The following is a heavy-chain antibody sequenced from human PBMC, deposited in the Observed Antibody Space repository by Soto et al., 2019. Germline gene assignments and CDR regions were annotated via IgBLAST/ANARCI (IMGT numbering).Heavy chain of an antibody. CDR1: GGSISNSRYY. V-gene: IGHV4-39*01. CDR3: ARLDGFVAMSYGMDV. J-gene: IGHJ6*02. CDR2: IYYSGST. Sequence: PSESLSLTCSVSGGSISNSRYYWGWIRQPPGKGLEWIGNIYYSGSTFYNPSLKGPVTMSVDTSKNQFSLKVNSVTAADTAVYYCARLDGFVAMSYGMDVWGQGTTVTVSS. D-gene: IGHD3-10*01.